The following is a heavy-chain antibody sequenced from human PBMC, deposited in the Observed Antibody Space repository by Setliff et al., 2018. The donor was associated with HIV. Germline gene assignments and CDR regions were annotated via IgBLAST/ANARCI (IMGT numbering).Heavy chain of an antibody. CDR1: GYTFTSYR. V-gene: IGHV5-51*01. J-gene: IGHJ4*02. CDR3: ARRASKASLDY. Sequence: PGESLKISCKGSGYTFTSYRIGWVRQMPGKGLEWMGIIYPGDSDTRYSPSFQGRVTISADKSINTAYLQWSSLQASDTAVYYCARRASKASLDYWGQGTLVTVSS. CDR2: IYPGDSDT.